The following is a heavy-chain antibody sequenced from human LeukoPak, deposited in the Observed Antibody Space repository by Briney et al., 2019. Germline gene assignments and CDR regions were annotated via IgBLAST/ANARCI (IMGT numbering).Heavy chain of an antibody. Sequence: GGSLRLSCAASGFTVSSNYMSWVRQAPGKGLEWVSVIYSGGSTYYADSVKGRFTISRDNSKNTLYLQMNSLRAEDTAVYYCARDRLQQLVRDYYYYGMDVWXXGTTVTVSS. CDR2: IYSGGST. D-gene: IGHD6-13*01. CDR3: ARDRLQQLVRDYYYYGMDV. CDR1: GFTVSSNY. V-gene: IGHV3-53*01. J-gene: IGHJ6*02.